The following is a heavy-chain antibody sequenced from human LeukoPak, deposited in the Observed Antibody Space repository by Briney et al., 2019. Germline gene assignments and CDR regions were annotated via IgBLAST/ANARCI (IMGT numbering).Heavy chain of an antibody. CDR3: AREDSDGSGSLGRDFYYYGMDV. CDR1: GFTFSSYW. CDR2: IKQDGSEK. J-gene: IGHJ6*02. V-gene: IGHV3-7*01. Sequence: PGGSLRLSCAASGFTFSSYWMSWVRQAPGKGLEWVANIKQDGSEKYYVDSVKGRFTISRDNAKNSLYLQMNSLRAEDTAVYYCAREDSDGSGSLGRDFYYYGMDVWGQGTTVTVSS. D-gene: IGHD3-10*01.